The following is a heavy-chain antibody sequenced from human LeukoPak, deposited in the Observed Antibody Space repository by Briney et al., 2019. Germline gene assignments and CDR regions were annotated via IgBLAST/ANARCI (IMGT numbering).Heavy chain of an antibody. Sequence: SETLSLTCTVSGGSISSGSYYWSWIRQPPGKGLEWIGYIYHSGSTYYNPSLKSRVTISVDRSKNQFSLKLSSVTAADTAVYYCASGGLEYSSGWYAWDYFDYWGQGTLVTVSS. CDR1: GGSISSGSYY. CDR3: ASGGLEYSSGWYAWDYFDY. J-gene: IGHJ4*02. D-gene: IGHD6-19*01. CDR2: IYHSGST. V-gene: IGHV4-30-2*01.